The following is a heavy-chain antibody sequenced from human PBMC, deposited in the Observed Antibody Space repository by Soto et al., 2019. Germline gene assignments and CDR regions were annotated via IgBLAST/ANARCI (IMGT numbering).Heavy chain of an antibody. CDR3: AKDRYCSGGSCYSEWAFDI. CDR2: ISGSGGST. Sequence: GGSLRLSCAASGFTFSSYAMSLVRPAPGEGLEWVSAISGSGGSTYYADSVKGRFTISRDNSKNTLYLQMNSLRAEDTAVYYCAKDRYCSGGSCYSEWAFDIWGQGTMVTVSS. CDR1: GFTFSSYA. J-gene: IGHJ3*02. D-gene: IGHD2-15*01. V-gene: IGHV3-23*01.